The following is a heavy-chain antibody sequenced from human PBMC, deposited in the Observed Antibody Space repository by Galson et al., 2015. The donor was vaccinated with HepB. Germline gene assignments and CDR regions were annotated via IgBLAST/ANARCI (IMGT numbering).Heavy chain of an antibody. V-gene: IGHV3-23*01. Sequence: SLRLSCAASGFTFSSHAMSWVRQAPGWGLEWVSAISSSGGSKYYADSVKGRFSISRDNSKNTLYLQMNRLRAEDTAVYYCAKSKGSYIYYFEYWGQGTLVTVSS. CDR2: ISSSGGSK. CDR1: GFTFSSHA. CDR3: AKSKGSYIYYFEY. D-gene: IGHD3-10*01. J-gene: IGHJ4*02.